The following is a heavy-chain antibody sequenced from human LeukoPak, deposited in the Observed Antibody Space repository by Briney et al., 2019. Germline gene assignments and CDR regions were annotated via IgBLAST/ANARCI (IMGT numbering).Heavy chain of an antibody. J-gene: IGHJ3*02. D-gene: IGHD6-13*01. CDR1: GYTFTSYG. CDR2: ISAYNGNT. V-gene: IGHV1-18*01. CDR3: ARPNAADDAFDI. Sequence: ASVKVSCKASGYTFTSYGISWVRQAPGQGLEWMGWISAYNGNTNYAQKLQGRVTMTTDTSTSTAYMELSRLRSDDTAVYYCARPNAADDAFDIWGQGTMVTVSS.